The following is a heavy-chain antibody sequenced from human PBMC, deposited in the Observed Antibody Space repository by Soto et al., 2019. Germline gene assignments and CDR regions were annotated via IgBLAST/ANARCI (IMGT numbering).Heavy chain of an antibody. CDR1: GFTFSNYA. CDR3: ARDRVCTSATCGEFDYYYYYGMDV. J-gene: IGHJ6*02. D-gene: IGHD2-2*01. CDR2: ISYDGNNK. V-gene: IGHV3-30*04. Sequence: PGGSLSLSCAASGFTFSNYAMHWVRQAPGKGLEWVAIISYDGNNKYNADSVKGRFTITRDNSKNTLYLQMNSLSAENTAVYYCARDRVCTSATCGEFDYYYYYGMDVWGQGTTVTVSS.